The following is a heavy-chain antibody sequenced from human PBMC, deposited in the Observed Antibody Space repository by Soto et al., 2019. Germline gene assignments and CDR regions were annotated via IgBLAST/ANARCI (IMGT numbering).Heavy chain of an antibody. CDR1: GYRFSSYW. CDR3: ARQGSNGAYYYYGMDV. J-gene: IGHJ6*02. D-gene: IGHD2-8*01. CDR2: IYPGDSDT. Sequence: DSLTISWKGSGYRFSSYWIALVRQMPGKGLEWMGIIYPGDSDTRYSPSFQGQVTMSVDKSNNTAYLHWSSLKASDTAMYYCARQGSNGAYYYYGMDVWGQGTTVTVSS. V-gene: IGHV5-51*01.